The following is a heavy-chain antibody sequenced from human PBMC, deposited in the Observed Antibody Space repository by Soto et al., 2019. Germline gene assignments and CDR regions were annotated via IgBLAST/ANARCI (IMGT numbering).Heavy chain of an antibody. V-gene: IGHV3-48*01. CDR3: AREDGGGPFDY. J-gene: IGHJ4*02. Sequence: GGSLRLSCAASGFSFNRYSMNWVRQAPGKGLEWVSYIGNSTNTMYYADSVKGRFTISRDNSKNTLYLQMNSLRAEDTAVYYCAREDGGGPFDYWGKGALVTVPS. CDR2: IGNSTNTM. D-gene: IGHD2-15*01. CDR1: GFSFNRYS.